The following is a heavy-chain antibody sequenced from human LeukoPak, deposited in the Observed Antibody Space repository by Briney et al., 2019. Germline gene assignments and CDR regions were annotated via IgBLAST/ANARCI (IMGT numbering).Heavy chain of an antibody. Sequence: SETLSLTCTISGGSISSYYWRWIRQPPGKGLEWIGYIYYSGSTNYNPSLKSRVTISVDTSKNQFSLKLSSVTAADTAVYYCARHNIVVVPASNWFDPWGQGALVTVSS. CDR3: ARHNIVVVPASNWFDP. CDR1: GGSISSYY. CDR2: IYYSGST. V-gene: IGHV4-59*08. J-gene: IGHJ5*02. D-gene: IGHD2-2*01.